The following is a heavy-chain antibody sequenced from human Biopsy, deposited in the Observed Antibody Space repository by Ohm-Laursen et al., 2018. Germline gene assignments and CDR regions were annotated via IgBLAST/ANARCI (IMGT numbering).Heavy chain of an antibody. J-gene: IGHJ6*02. Sequence: ASVKVSCKASGYTFAGYYLHWVRQAPGHGLEWMGWINPNSGNANYAQSFQGRLTVTRDASISTAYMELTSLTFDDTAIYYCARVPAYPSIDGYYGLDLWGQGTTVIVSS. V-gene: IGHV1-2*02. CDR2: INPNSGNA. CDR3: ARVPAYPSIDGYYGLDL. D-gene: IGHD3-9*01. CDR1: GYTFAGYY.